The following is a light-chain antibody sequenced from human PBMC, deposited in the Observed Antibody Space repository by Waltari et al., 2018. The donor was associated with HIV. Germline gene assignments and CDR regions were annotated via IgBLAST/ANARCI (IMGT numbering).Light chain of an antibody. Sequence: QSALTQPASVSGSPGQSITISCTGTNSDIGKYNLVSWYQQHPGKVPKVLIFEVTTRPSGISHLFSGSTSDNTASLTISGLQAEDDADYYCSSYATGNTYVFGTGTSVTVL. CDR2: EVT. CDR1: NSDIGKYNL. V-gene: IGLV2-23*02. CDR3: SSYATGNTYV. J-gene: IGLJ1*01.